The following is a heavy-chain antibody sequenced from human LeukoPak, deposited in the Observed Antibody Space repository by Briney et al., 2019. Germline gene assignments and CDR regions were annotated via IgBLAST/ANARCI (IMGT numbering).Heavy chain of an antibody. CDR2: IYHSGST. D-gene: IGHD3-16*01. CDR3: AGGAYYFDY. V-gene: IGHV4-30-2*01. J-gene: IGHJ4*02. Sequence: SETLSLTCTVSGGSISSGGYYWSWIRQPPGKGLEWIGYIYHSGSTYYNPSLKSRVTISVDRSKNQFSLKLSSVTVADTAVYYCAGGAYYFDYWGQGTLVTVSS. CDR1: GGSISSGGYY.